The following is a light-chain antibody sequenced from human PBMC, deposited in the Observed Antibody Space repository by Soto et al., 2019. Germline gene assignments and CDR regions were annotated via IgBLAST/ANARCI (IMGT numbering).Light chain of an antibody. CDR1: QSASGN. Sequence: EIVMTQSPATLSVSPGERATLACRASQSASGNLAWYQQKPGQAPRLLIYGASTRATGIPARFSGSGSGTEYTLTISRRQPEDFAVYYCLQYNNRPRTFGQGTKVEIK. CDR3: LQYNNRPRT. J-gene: IGKJ1*01. V-gene: IGKV3-15*01. CDR2: GAS.